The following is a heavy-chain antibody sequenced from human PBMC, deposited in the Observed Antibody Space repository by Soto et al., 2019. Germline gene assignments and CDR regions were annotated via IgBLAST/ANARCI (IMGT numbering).Heavy chain of an antibody. Sequence: GGSLRLSCAASGFTFSSYGMHWVRQAPGKGLEWVAVISFDGSIESYADSVKGRFTISRDTSKNTLYLQMNSLRAEDTAVYYCAKDVQYRGGNSYSYYYGMDVWGQGTAVTVSS. CDR2: ISFDGSIE. CDR3: AKDVQYRGGNSYSYYYGMDV. J-gene: IGHJ6*02. D-gene: IGHD2-21*01. V-gene: IGHV3-30*18. CDR1: GFTFSSYG.